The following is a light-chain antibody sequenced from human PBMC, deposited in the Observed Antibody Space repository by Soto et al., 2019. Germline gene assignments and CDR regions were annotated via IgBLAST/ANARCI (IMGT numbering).Light chain of an antibody. CDR3: QQYNSFPLT. Sequence: DIQMTQSPSTLSASVGDRVTITCRASQSISNWLAWYQQKPGKVPKLLIYAASSLESGVPSRFSGSGSGSEFALTVSCLQPDDFATYYCQQYNSFPLTFGGGTKVEIK. CDR1: QSISNW. J-gene: IGKJ4*01. CDR2: AAS. V-gene: IGKV1-5*03.